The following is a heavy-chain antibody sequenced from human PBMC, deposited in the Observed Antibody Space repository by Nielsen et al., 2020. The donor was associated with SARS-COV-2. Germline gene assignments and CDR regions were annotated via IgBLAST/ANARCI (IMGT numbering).Heavy chain of an antibody. J-gene: IGHJ4*02. CDR1: GFTFSSYW. CDR3: ARDSITGTSDY. CDR2: IKQDGSEK. Sequence: GESLKISCAASGFTFSSYWMSWVRQAPGKGLEWVANIKQDGSEKYYVDSVKGRFTISRDNAKNSLYLQMNSLRAEDTDVYYCARDSITGTSDYWGQGTLVTVSS. D-gene: IGHD1/OR15-1a*01. V-gene: IGHV3-7*03.